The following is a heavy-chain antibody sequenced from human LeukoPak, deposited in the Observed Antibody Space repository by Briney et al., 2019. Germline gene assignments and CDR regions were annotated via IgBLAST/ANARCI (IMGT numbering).Heavy chain of an antibody. D-gene: IGHD6-19*01. V-gene: IGHV4-39*01. J-gene: IGHJ4*02. CDR2: IYYSGST. CDR1: GGSISSSSYY. CDR3: ARHKAMAGISFFYFDY. Sequence: SETLSLTCTVSGGSISSSSYYWGWIRQPPGKGLEWIGSIYYSGSTYYNPSLKSRVAISVDTSKNQFSLKLSSVTAADTAVYYCARHKAMAGISFFYFDYWGQGTLVTVSS.